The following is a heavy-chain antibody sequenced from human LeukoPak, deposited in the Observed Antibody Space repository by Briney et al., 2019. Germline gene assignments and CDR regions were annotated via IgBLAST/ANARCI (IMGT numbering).Heavy chain of an antibody. CDR1: GVSISSYH. CDR2: IYNSGNT. CDR3: ARKDGDG. V-gene: IGHV4-59*01. J-gene: IGHJ4*02. D-gene: IGHD5-24*01. Sequence: SETLSLTCTVSGVSISSYHWTWIRQPPGEGLEWIGHIYNSGNTNYNPSLRGRVTISLDTSKNQVSLKLCSVTAADTAMYYCARKDGDGWGQGTLVTVSS.